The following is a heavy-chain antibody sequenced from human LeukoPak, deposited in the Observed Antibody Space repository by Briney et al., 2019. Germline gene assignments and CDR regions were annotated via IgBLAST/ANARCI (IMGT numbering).Heavy chain of an antibody. CDR2: ISSSGSTI. CDR3: ARDSSGYCSGGNCFFDAFDI. D-gene: IGHD2-15*01. Sequence: GGSLRLSCAASGFTFSDYYMSWIRQAPGKGLEWVSYISSSGSTIYYADSVKGRFTISRDNAKNSLYLQMKSLRAEDTAVYYCARDSSGYCSGGNCFFDAFDIWGQGTMVTVSS. J-gene: IGHJ3*02. CDR1: GFTFSDYY. V-gene: IGHV3-11*04.